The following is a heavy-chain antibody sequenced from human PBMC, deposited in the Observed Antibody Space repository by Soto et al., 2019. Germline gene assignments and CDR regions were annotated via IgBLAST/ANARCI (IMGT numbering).Heavy chain of an antibody. V-gene: IGHV3-7*01. Sequence: EVQLVESGGGLVQPGGSLRLSCAASGFTFSSYWMSWVRQAPGKGLEWVANIKQDGSEKYYVDSVKGRFTISRDNAKNSLYLKKNSLRAEDTAVYYCAGRRGEVGHNYYYYYYMDVWGKGTTVTVSS. CDR2: IKQDGSEK. CDR3: AGRRGEVGHNYYYYYYMDV. CDR1: GFTFSSYW. J-gene: IGHJ6*03. D-gene: IGHD3-16*01.